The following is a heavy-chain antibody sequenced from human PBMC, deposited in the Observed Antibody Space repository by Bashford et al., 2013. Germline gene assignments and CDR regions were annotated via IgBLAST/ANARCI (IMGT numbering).Heavy chain of an antibody. CDR2: IGASGANT. CDR3: AKRVVATAFRYFDF. Sequence: VRQAPGKGLEWVSVIGASGANTYYADSVKGRFTISRDNSKNTLYLQMNSLRAEDTAVYYCAKRVVATAFRYFDFWGRGTLVTVSS. J-gene: IGHJ2*01. V-gene: IGHV3-23*01. D-gene: IGHD2-21*02.